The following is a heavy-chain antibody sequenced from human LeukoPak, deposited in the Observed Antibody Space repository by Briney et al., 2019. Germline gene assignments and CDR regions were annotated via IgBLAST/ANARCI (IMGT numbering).Heavy chain of an antibody. CDR2: IIPIFGTA. Sequence: GASVKVSCKASGGTFSSYAISWVRQAPGQGLEWMGGIIPIFGTANYAQKFQGRATITTDESTSTAYMELSSLRSEDTAVYYCAGRAPGWFGESVGCYYYYMDVWGKGTTVTVSS. CDR3: AGRAPGWFGESVGCYYYYMDV. D-gene: IGHD3-10*01. J-gene: IGHJ6*03. V-gene: IGHV1-69*05. CDR1: GGTFSSYA.